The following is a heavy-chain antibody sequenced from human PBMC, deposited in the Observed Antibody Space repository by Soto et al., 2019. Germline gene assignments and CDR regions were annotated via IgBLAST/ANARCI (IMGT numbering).Heavy chain of an antibody. Sequence: ASVKVSCKASGGTFSSYAISWVRQAPGQGLEWMGGIIPIFGTANYAQKFQGRVTITADESTSTAYMELSSLRSEDTAVYYCARELTVTPRGFSSGLCFDPCGQRILVTVSS. CDR2: IIPIFGTA. V-gene: IGHV1-69*13. J-gene: IGHJ5*02. D-gene: IGHD6-19*01. CDR3: ARELTVTPRGFSSGLCFDP. CDR1: GGTFSSYA.